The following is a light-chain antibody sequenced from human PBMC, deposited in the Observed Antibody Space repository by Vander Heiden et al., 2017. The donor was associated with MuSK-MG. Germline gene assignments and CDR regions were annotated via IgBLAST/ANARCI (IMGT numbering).Light chain of an antibody. V-gene: IGLV1-51*02. Sequence: QSVLTQPPSVSAAPGQKVTISCSGSSPNIGNNYVSWYQQLPGTAPKLLIYENNKRPSGIPDRFSGSKSDTSATLGITGLQTGDEADYYCGTWDNSLSAVVIGGGTKLTVL. CDR3: GTWDNSLSAVV. J-gene: IGLJ2*01. CDR1: SPNIGNNY. CDR2: ENN.